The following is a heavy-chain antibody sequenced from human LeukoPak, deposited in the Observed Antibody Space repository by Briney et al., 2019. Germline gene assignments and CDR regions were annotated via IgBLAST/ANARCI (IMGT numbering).Heavy chain of an antibody. V-gene: IGHV3-23*01. J-gene: IGHJ4*02. Sequence: GGSLRLSCAASGFTFSSYVMGWVRQAPGKGLEWVSTISGSGGNTYYADSVKGRFTISRDNSKNALYLQMNSLRAEDTAVYYCANRPLSGIHYFDYWGQGTLVTVSS. CDR2: ISGSGGNT. D-gene: IGHD1-26*01. CDR1: GFTFSSYV. CDR3: ANRPLSGIHYFDY.